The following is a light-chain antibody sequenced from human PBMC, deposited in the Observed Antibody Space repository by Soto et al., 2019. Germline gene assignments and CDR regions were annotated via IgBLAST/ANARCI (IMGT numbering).Light chain of an antibody. V-gene: IGKV1-12*01. CDR1: QSISSW. J-gene: IGKJ5*01. Sequence: DIQMTQSPSSVSASVGDRVTITCRASQSISSWLAWYQQKPGTVPKLLIYAASSLQSGVPSRFSGSGAGTEFTLTISSLQPEDFGTYYCLQGDSFPITFGQGTRLEIK. CDR2: AAS. CDR3: LQGDSFPIT.